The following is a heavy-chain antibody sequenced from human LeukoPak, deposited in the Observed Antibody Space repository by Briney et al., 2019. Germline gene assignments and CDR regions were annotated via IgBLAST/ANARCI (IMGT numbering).Heavy chain of an antibody. D-gene: IGHD2-21*01. CDR2: IRYDGSHK. V-gene: IGHV3-30*02. Sequence: PGGSLRLSCAASGFTFSTYGMYWVRQASGKGLEWVAFIRYDGSHKYYVDSVKGRFTISRDNSKNTLHMQMNSLRAEDTAVYYCAKEGASCVNYYYYMDVWGKGTTVTVSS. CDR1: GFTFSTYG. CDR3: AKEGASCVNYYYYMDV. J-gene: IGHJ6*03.